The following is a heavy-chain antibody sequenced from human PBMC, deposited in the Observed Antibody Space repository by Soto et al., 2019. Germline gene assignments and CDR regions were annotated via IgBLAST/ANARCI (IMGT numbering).Heavy chain of an antibody. J-gene: IGHJ4*02. CDR2: FIPVYRTL. CDR1: GGSFGNSA. CDR3: STGVIWIGYFTVDS. Sequence: SVKVSCKASGGSFGNSAINWVRQTPGQGLEWLGGFIPVYRTLNYAQKFQGRVTITADESTGTAFMTLSSLASDDTAVYYCSTGVIWIGYFTVDSWGQGTRVTVAS. D-gene: IGHD3-3*01. V-gene: IGHV1-69*13.